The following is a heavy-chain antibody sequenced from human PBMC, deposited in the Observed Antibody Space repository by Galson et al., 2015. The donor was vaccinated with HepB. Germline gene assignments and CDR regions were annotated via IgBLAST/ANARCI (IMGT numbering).Heavy chain of an antibody. CDR3: ARERDPRGGTTGTTRYFDY. CDR2: IFISGST. Sequence: SETLSLTCTVSGDSISSYYWSWIRQPAGKGLEWIGRIFISGSTNYNPSLKSRVTMSVDTSKNQFSLKLSSVTAADTAVYYCARERDPRGGTTGTTRYFDYWSQGTLVTASS. J-gene: IGHJ4*02. D-gene: IGHD1-1*01. CDR1: GDSISSYY. V-gene: IGHV4-4*07.